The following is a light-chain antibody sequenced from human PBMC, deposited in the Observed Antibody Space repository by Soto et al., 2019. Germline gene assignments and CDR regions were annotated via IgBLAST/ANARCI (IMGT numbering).Light chain of an antibody. CDR1: QSVGRN. CDR2: DAS. CDR3: QQYASWPRT. V-gene: IGKV3-15*01. J-gene: IGKJ2*02. Sequence: EIVMTQSPVTLSVSPGERATLSCRASQSVGRNLAWCQQRPGQAPRLLIYDASTRADGIPARFSGSGSGTEFTLTISSPQSEDFAIYYCQQYASWPRTFGQGTKLET.